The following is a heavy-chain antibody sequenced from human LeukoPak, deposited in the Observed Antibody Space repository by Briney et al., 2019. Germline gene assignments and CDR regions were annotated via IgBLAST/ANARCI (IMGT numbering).Heavy chain of an antibody. CDR3: ARVPGPLFYYDSSGYYRVGDYFDY. Sequence: GGSLRLSCAASGFTFSSYSMNWVRQAPGKGLEWVSSISSSSSYIYYADSVKGRFTISRDNAKNSLYLQMNSLRAEDTAVYYCARVPGPLFYYDSSGYYRVGDYFDYWGQGTLVTVSS. V-gene: IGHV3-21*01. CDR2: ISSSSSYI. J-gene: IGHJ4*02. D-gene: IGHD3-22*01. CDR1: GFTFSSYS.